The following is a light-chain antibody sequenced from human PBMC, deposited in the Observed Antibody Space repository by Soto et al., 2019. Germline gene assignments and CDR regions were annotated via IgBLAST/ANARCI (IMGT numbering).Light chain of an antibody. J-gene: IGKJ2*01. Sequence: DIQMTQSPSSLSASVGDRVTITCRASQNISNYLHWYQQKPGRAPKLLIYAASSLQSGVPSGFSGSGSGTDFALTISSLQPEDFATYYCQQSYSTPRTFGQGTKVDIK. CDR2: AAS. V-gene: IGKV1-39*01. CDR3: QQSYSTPRT. CDR1: QNISNY.